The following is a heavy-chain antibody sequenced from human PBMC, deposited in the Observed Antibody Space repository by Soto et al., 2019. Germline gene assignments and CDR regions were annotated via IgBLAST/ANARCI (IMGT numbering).Heavy chain of an antibody. CDR3: VSSRTAVFGDALDI. CDR1: GGSISSYF. CDR2: IYDSGDA. V-gene: IGHV4-59*03. J-gene: IGHJ3*02. D-gene: IGHD3-3*01. Sequence: SETLSLTCSVSGGSISSYFKNWIRQAPGKGLEWIGCIYDSGDANYNPSLKSRVTISLDTSKNQFSLKLSSVTAADTAVYYCVSSRTAVFGDALDIWALGTMVTV.